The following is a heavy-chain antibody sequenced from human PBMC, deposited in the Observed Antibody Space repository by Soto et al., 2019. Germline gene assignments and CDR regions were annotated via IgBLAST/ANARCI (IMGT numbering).Heavy chain of an antibody. V-gene: IGHV4-34*01. CDR2: INHSGST. CDR3: ARGTYYYGAGSYYKYNWFDP. J-gene: IGHJ5*02. Sequence: SETLSLTCAVYGGSFSGYYWSWIRQPPGKGLEWIGEINHSGSTNYNPSLKSRVTISVDTSKNQFSLKLSSVTAADTAVYYCARGTYYYGAGSYYKYNWFDPWGQGTLVTVSS. D-gene: IGHD3-10*01. CDR1: GGSFSGYY.